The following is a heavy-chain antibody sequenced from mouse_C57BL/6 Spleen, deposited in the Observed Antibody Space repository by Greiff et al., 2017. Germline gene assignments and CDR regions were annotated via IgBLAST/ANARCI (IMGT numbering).Heavy chain of an antibody. CDR2: IYPGDGDT. CDR1: GYAFSSYW. D-gene: IGHD2-2*01. J-gene: IGHJ2*01. Sequence: VQLQQPGAELVKPGASVKISCKASGYAFSSYWMNWVKQRPGQGLEWIGQIYPGDGDTNYNGKFKGKATLTADKSSSTAYMQLSSLTSEDSAVSVCAIAGYDGYYFDYWGQGTTLTVSS. V-gene: IGHV1-80*01. CDR3: AIAGYDGYYFDY.